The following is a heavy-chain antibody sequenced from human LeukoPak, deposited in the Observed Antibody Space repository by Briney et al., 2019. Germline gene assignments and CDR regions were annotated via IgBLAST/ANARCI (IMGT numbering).Heavy chain of an antibody. CDR3: ARVLRYCSGGNCYSGGLGYMDV. CDR1: GFTFSSHG. CDR2: ISPSGGIT. J-gene: IGHJ6*03. D-gene: IGHD2-15*01. V-gene: IGHV3-23*01. Sequence: PGGSLRLSCAASGFTFSSHGMNWVRQAPGKGLEWVSGISPSGGITYYTDSVKGRFTISRDNSKNTVSLQMNSLRAEDTAVYYCARVLRYCSGGNCYSGGLGYMDVWGKGTTVTISS.